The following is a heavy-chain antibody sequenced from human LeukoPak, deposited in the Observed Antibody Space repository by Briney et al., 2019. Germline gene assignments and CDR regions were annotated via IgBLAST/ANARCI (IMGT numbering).Heavy chain of an antibody. D-gene: IGHD3-3*01. CDR3: ARETKDDFWSGYPFDY. CDR1: GGTFSSYT. CDR2: IIPILGIA. V-gene: IGHV1-69*04. J-gene: IGHJ4*02. Sequence: ASVKVSCKASGGTFSSYTISWARQAPGQGLEWMGRIIPILGIANYAQKFQGRVTITADKSTSTAYMELSSLRSEDTAVYYCARETKDDFWSGYPFDYWGQGTLVTVSS.